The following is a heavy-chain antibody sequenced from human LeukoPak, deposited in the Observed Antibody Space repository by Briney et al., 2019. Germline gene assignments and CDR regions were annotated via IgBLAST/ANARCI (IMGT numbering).Heavy chain of an antibody. D-gene: IGHD2-2*01. Sequence: PSETLSLTCTVSGGSIISYYWSWIRQPPGKGLEWIGYIYYSGSTNYNPSLKSRVTISVDTSKNQFSLKLSSVTAADTAVYYCARVVGYCSSTSCADYYYYYGMDVWGQGTTVTVSS. CDR3: ARVVGYCSSTSCADYYYYYGMDV. CDR2: IYYSGST. V-gene: IGHV4-59*01. CDR1: GGSIISYY. J-gene: IGHJ6*02.